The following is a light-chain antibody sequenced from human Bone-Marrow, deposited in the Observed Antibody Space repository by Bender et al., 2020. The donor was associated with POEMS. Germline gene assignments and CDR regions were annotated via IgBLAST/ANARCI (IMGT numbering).Light chain of an antibody. V-gene: IGLV1-51*01. Sequence: QSVLTQPPSASGTPGQSVIISCSGTDSNFGGNNVNWYQHLPGTAPKLLIYDNYVRPSGIPDRFYGSKSGTSATLDITGLQTGDEAQYYCGTWDSLSAGWVFGGGTQLTVL. J-gene: IGLJ3*02. CDR1: DSNFGGNN. CDR2: DNY. CDR3: GTWDSLSAGWV.